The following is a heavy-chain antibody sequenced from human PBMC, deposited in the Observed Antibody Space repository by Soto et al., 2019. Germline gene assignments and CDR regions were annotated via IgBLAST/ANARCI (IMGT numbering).Heavy chain of an antibody. Sequence: QVQLVQSGAEVKKPGSSVKVSCKASGGTFSSYAISWVRQAPGQGLEWMGGIIPIFGTANYAQKFQGRVTITADESTRTAYMELSSLRSEDTAVYYCARRLRFLEMGYYGMDVWGQGTTVTVSS. J-gene: IGHJ6*02. D-gene: IGHD3-3*01. CDR3: ARRLRFLEMGYYGMDV. V-gene: IGHV1-69*12. CDR1: GGTFSSYA. CDR2: IIPIFGTA.